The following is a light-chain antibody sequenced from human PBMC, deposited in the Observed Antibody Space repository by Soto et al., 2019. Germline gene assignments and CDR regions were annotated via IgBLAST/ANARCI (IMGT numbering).Light chain of an antibody. J-gene: IGLJ2*01. CDR3: SSYISSTTLVV. CDR2: EVT. Sequence: QSALTQPASVSGSPGQSITISCTGTSSDVGGYNYVSWYQQYPGKAPKLMIYEVTNRPSGVSNRFSGSKSGSTASLTISGLQAEDEADYFCSSYISSTTLVVFGGGTKLTVL. CDR1: SSDVGGYNY. V-gene: IGLV2-14*01.